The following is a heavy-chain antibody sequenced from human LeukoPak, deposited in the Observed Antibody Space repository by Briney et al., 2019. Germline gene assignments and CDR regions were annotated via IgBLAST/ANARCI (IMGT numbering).Heavy chain of an antibody. J-gene: IGHJ4*02. CDR2: IHYSGSI. Sequence: SETLSLTCTVSGGSISTYYWSWIRQPPGKGLEWIGYIHYSGSIKYNPSLKSRLTISLGTSKNQFSLRLRSVTAADTAVYYCARSVDIAMVTFDYWGQGTLVTVSS. CDR3: ARSVDIAMVTFDY. V-gene: IGHV4-59*01. D-gene: IGHD5-18*01. CDR1: GGSISTYY.